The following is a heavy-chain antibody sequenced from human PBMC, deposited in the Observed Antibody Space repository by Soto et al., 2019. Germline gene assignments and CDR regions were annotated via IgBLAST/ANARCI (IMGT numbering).Heavy chain of an antibody. CDR1: GGSISTYY. CDR3: ARGRGAAADYFDF. Sequence: PSETLSLTCSVSGGSISTYYWSWVRQPPGKGLEWIGYIYHIGSTNYNPSLESRFTISRDNAKNSLFLQMNSLRAEDTAVYYCARGRGAAADYFDFWGQGTLVTVSS. CDR2: IYHIGST. V-gene: IGHV4-4*08. D-gene: IGHD6-13*01. J-gene: IGHJ4*02.